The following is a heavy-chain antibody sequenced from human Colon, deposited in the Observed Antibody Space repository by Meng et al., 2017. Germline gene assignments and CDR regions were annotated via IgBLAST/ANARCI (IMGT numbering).Heavy chain of an antibody. Sequence: QGQLLESGPGLVRPSETLSLTCTVSGASVSSDSHYWSWIRQSPGKGLEWIGYIYYTGNTNYNPSLASRVSMSLDTSKNHFSLHLTSVTAADTAIYYCARVNGDFDEAWFDPWGQGTLVTVSS. J-gene: IGHJ5*02. CDR3: ARVNGDFDEAWFDP. CDR1: GASVSSDSHY. V-gene: IGHV4-61*03. CDR2: IYYTGNT. D-gene: IGHD4-17*01.